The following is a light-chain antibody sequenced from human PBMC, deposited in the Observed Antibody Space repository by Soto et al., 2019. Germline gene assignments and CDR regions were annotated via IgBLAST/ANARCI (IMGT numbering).Light chain of an antibody. CDR3: MQGTHWPRT. CDR1: QSLLHSNGNTY. Sequence: DVVMTQSPLSLPVTLGQPASISCRSSQSLLHSNGNTYLNWFQQRPGQSPRRLFYKVSIRDSGVPDRFSGSGSGTEFTLKISRVEADDVGVYYCMQGTHWPRTFGPGTKVEIK. J-gene: IGKJ1*01. CDR2: KVS. V-gene: IGKV2-30*02.